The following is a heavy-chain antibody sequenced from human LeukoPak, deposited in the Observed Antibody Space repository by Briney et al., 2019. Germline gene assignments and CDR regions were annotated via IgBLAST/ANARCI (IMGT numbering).Heavy chain of an antibody. CDR1: GFTFSSYS. J-gene: IGHJ4*02. V-gene: IGHV3-23*01. CDR3: AAPLIXXNXFHY. Sequence: GGSLRLSCTTSGFTFSSYSMSWVRQAPGKGLEWVSGMNGAGDKTFYADSVKGRFTISRDNSKNTLYLQMNSLRAEDTALYYCAAPLIXXNXFHYWGQGTLVTVSS. CDR2: MNGAGDKT. D-gene: IGHD2-8*01.